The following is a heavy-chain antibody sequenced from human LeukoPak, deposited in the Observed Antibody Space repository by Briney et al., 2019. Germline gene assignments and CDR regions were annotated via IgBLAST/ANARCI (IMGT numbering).Heavy chain of an antibody. CDR1: GGSFSGYY. V-gene: IGHV4-34*01. Sequence: PSETLSLTCAVYGGSFSGYYWSWIRQHPGKGPEWTGEINHSGSTNYNPSLKSRVTISVDTSKNQFSLKLSSVTAADTAVYYCARTYDFWSGYYRRYYYYYMDVWGKGTTVTVS. CDR3: ARTYDFWSGYYRRYYYYYMDV. CDR2: INHSGST. D-gene: IGHD3-3*01. J-gene: IGHJ6*03.